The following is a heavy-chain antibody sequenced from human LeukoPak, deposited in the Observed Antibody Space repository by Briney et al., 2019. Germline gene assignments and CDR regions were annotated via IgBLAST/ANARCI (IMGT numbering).Heavy chain of an antibody. CDR2: INHSGST. Sequence: PSETLSLTCAVYGGSFSGYYWSWIRQPPGKGLEWIGEINHSGSTNYNPSLKSRVTISVDTSKNQFSLKLSSVTAADTAVYYCATSSSSTSCIGYWGQGTLVTVSS. CDR1: GGSFSGYY. V-gene: IGHV4-34*01. CDR3: ATSSSSTSCIGY. D-gene: IGHD2-2*01. J-gene: IGHJ4*02.